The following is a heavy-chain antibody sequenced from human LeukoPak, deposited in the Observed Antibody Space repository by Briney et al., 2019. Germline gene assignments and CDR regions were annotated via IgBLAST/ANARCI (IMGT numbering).Heavy chain of an antibody. V-gene: IGHV3-23*01. Sequence: GGSLRLSCAASGFTFSSYAMSWVRQAPGKGLEWVSTFSGSGDNTFYADSVKGRFTISRDNSKNTLYLQMNSLTAEDTAVYYCAKDSGSGSYPNWFDPWGQGTLVTVSS. J-gene: IGHJ5*02. CDR1: GFTFSSYA. CDR2: FSGSGDNT. D-gene: IGHD6-19*01. CDR3: AKDSGSGSYPNWFDP.